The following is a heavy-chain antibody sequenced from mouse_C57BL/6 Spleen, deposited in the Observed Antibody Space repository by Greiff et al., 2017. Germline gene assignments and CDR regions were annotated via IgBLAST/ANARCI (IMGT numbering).Heavy chain of an antibody. V-gene: IGHV1-69*01. Sequence: QVQLQQPGAELVMPGASVKLSCKASGYTFTSYWMHWVKQRPGQGLEWIGEIDPSDSYTNYNQKFKGKSTLTVDKSSSTAYMQLSSLTSEDSAVYYCARARYYERFAYWGQGTLVTVSA. CDR2: IDPSDSYT. CDR1: GYTFTSYW. CDR3: ARARYYERFAY. J-gene: IGHJ3*01. D-gene: IGHD2-4*01.